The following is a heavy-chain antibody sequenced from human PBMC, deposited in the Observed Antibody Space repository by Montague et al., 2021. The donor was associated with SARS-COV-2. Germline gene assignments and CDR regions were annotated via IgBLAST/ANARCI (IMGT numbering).Heavy chain of an antibody. J-gene: IGHJ4*02. V-gene: IGHV4-39*01. CDR1: GASISRSDYY. CDR2: IHYIGNT. CDR3: ARLLPDGTVVATDIPFDS. Sequence: SETLSLTCNVSGASISRSDYYWAWNRQPPGQGLELIGRIHYIGNTNYTLSIQSTVSISVDTAENQFSLKLGSAIAADMAVCYCARLLPDGTVVATDIPFDSWGQGTLVTVSS. D-gene: IGHD2-21*02.